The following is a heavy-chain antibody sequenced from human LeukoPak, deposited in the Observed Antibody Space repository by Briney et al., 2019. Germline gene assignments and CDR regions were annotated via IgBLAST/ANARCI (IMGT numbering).Heavy chain of an antibody. Sequence: GGSLRLSCAASGFTFSSYAMSWVRQAPGKWLEWVSAISGSGGSTYYADSVKGRFTISRDNSKNTLYLQMNSLRAEDTAVYYCAKVLTAGTDYFDYWGQGTLVTVSS. J-gene: IGHJ4*02. CDR3: AKVLTAGTDYFDY. V-gene: IGHV3-23*01. CDR1: GFTFSSYA. CDR2: ISGSGGST. D-gene: IGHD6-13*01.